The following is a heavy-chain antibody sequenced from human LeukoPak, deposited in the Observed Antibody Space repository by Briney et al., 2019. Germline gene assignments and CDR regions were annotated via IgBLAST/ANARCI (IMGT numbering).Heavy chain of an antibody. Sequence: SETLSLTCTVSGGSISSFYWSWIRQPPGKGLEWIGYIYYSGSTNYNPSLKSRVTISVDTSKNQFSLKLSSVTAADTAVYYCARSYYYGSGSYDYWGQGTLVTVSS. CDR1: GGSISSFY. V-gene: IGHV4-59*01. CDR2: IYYSGST. CDR3: ARSYYYGSGSYDY. D-gene: IGHD3-10*01. J-gene: IGHJ4*02.